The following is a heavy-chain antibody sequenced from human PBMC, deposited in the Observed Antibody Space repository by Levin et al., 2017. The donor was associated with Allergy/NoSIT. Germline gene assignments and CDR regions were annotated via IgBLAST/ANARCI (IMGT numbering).Heavy chain of an antibody. CDR3: ARASVRYSSSPTGWYFDL. CDR1: GFTFSSYA. Sequence: PGGSLRLSCAASGFTFSSYAMHWVRQAPGKGLEWVAVISYNGSNKYYADSVKGRFTISRDNSKNTLYLQMNSLRAEDTAVYYCARASVRYSSSPTGWYFDLWGRGTLVTVSS. V-gene: IGHV3-30*04. CDR2: ISYNGSNK. D-gene: IGHD6-6*01. J-gene: IGHJ2*01.